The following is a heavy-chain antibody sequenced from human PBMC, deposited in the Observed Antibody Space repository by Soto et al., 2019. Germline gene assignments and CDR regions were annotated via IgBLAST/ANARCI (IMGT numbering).Heavy chain of an antibody. CDR1: GFTFSSYA. D-gene: IGHD1-1*01. J-gene: IGHJ4*02. Sequence: GSLRLSCAASGFTFSSYAMHWVRQAPGKGLEWVAVISYDGSNKYYADSVKGRFTISRDKSKNTLYLQMNSLRAEDTAVYYCAREVERLFDYWGQGTLVTVSS. CDR3: AREVERLFDY. V-gene: IGHV3-30-3*01. CDR2: ISYDGSNK.